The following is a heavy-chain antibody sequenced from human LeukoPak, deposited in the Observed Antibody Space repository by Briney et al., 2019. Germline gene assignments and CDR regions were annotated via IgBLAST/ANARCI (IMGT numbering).Heavy chain of an antibody. CDR1: GFTFSSYA. CDR3: ASSGGNLRYFDWLIDY. CDR2: ISYDGSNK. V-gene: IGHV3-30-3*01. J-gene: IGHJ4*02. Sequence: GGSLRLSCAASGFTFSSYAMHWVRQAPGKGLEWVAVISYDGSNKYYADSVKGRFTISRDNSKNTLYLQMNSLRAEDTAVYYCASSGGNLRYFDWLIDYWGQGTLVTVSS. D-gene: IGHD3-9*01.